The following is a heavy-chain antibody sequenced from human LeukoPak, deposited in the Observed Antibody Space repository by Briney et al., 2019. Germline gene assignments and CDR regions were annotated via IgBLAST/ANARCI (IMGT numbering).Heavy chain of an antibody. Sequence: SETLSLTCAVYGGSFSGYYWSWIRQPPGKGLEWIGEINHSGSTNYNPSLKSRVTISVDTSKNQFSLKLSSVTAADTAVYYCARGDQYNWNDVTYFDYWGQGTLVTVSS. J-gene: IGHJ4*02. V-gene: IGHV4-34*01. CDR1: GGSFSGYY. D-gene: IGHD1-20*01. CDR3: ARGDQYNWNDVTYFDY. CDR2: INHSGST.